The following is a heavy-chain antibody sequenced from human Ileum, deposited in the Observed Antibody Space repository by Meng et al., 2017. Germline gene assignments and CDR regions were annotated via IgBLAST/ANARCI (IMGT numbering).Heavy chain of an antibody. CDR3: AGKDWGEGLDF. D-gene: IGHD7-27*01. CDR1: GDSVSSDTGA. V-gene: IGHV6-1*01. Sequence: HVQLQQSGPGLVKPSQTLSPTGAISGDSVSSDTGAWNWIRQSPSRGLEWLGRTYYRSRWYNNYAVSVKSRITINPDTSKNQFSLQLNSVTPDDTAVYYCAGKDWGEGLDFWDQGTLVTVSS. CDR2: TYYRSRWYN. J-gene: IGHJ4*02.